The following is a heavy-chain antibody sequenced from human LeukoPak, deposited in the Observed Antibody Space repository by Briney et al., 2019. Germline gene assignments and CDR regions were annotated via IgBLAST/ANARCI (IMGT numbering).Heavy chain of an antibody. CDR3: ARGGHITIFGVLIDY. Sequence: GGSLRLSCAASGFTFTTYALHWVRQAPDKGLEWVAVISYDGSNEYYADSVKGRFTISRDNSKNTLYPQINSLRAEDTAVYYCARGGHITIFGVLIDYWSQGTLVTVSS. V-gene: IGHV3-30*04. CDR1: GFTFTTYA. D-gene: IGHD3-3*01. J-gene: IGHJ4*02. CDR2: ISYDGSNE.